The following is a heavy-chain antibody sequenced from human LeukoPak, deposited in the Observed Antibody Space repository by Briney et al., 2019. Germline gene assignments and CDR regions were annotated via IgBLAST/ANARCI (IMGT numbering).Heavy chain of an antibody. Sequence: GGSLRLSCTASGFTFGDYAMSWVRQAPGKGLEWVGFIRSKAYGGTTEYAASVKGRFTISRDDSKSIAYLQMNSLKTEDTAVYYCTRFFGVVMLGLDPWGQGTLVTVSS. J-gene: IGHJ5*02. CDR2: IRSKAYGGTT. D-gene: IGHD3-3*01. CDR3: TRFFGVVMLGLDP. V-gene: IGHV3-49*04. CDR1: GFTFGDYA.